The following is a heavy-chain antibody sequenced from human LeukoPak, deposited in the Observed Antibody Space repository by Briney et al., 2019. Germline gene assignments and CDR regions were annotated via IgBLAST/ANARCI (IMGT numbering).Heavy chain of an antibody. CDR3: ARDGGWFDP. J-gene: IGHJ5*02. CDR1: GGSISSYY. CDR2: IYYSGST. V-gene: IGHV4-59*01. Sequence: SETQSLTCTVSGGSISSYYWSWIRQPPGKGLEWIGYIYYSGSTNYNPSLKSRVTISVDTSKNQFSLKLSSVTAADTAVYYCARDGGWFDPWGQGTLVTVSS. D-gene: IGHD3-16*01.